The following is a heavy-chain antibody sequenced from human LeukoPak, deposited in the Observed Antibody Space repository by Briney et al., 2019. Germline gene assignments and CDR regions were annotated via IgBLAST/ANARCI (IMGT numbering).Heavy chain of an antibody. V-gene: IGHV3-21*01. CDR1: GFTSSSYS. CDR2: ISSSSSYI. D-gene: IGHD5-12*01. CDR3: ASGYDSYYFDY. J-gene: IGHJ4*02. Sequence: GGSLRLSCAASGFTSSSYSMNWVRQAPGKALEWVSSISSSSSYIYYADSVKGRFTISRDNAKNSLYLQMNSLRAEDTAVYYCASGYDSYYFDYWGQGTLVTVSS.